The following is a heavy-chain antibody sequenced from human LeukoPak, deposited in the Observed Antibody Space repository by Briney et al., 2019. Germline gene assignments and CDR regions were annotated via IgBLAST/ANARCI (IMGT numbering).Heavy chain of an antibody. J-gene: IGHJ5*02. CDR1: GGSITNNTYY. D-gene: IGHD3-10*01. CDR2: IHYGGSA. CDR3: ARDVGSGSYGKNWFDP. Sequence: SETLSLTCYGSGGSITNNTYYWGWVRQSPGKGLEWIGSIHYGGSAYYNPSLKSRVTISLDTSKSQISLRVTSVTAADTAVYYCARDVGSGSYGKNWFDPWGQGTLVTVSS. V-gene: IGHV4-39*07.